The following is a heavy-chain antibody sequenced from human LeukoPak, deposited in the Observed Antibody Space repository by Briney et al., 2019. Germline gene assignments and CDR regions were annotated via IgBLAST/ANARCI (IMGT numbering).Heavy chain of an antibody. D-gene: IGHD5-12*01. CDR1: GFTFTIYA. CDR3: AKDVRLSGYDEGGP. Sequence: GGSLRLSCAASGFTFTIYAMSWVRQAPGKGLEWVSTIIGGGGAYYADSVKGRFTISRDDSKNTLYLQMSSLRAEDAAVYYCAKDVRLSGYDEGGPWGQGALVTVSS. V-gene: IGHV3-23*01. J-gene: IGHJ5*02. CDR2: IIGGGGA.